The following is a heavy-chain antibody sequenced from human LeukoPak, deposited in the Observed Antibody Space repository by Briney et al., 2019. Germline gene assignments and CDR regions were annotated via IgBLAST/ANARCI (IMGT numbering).Heavy chain of an antibody. D-gene: IGHD3-22*01. CDR2: ISYDGSNK. Sequence: GGSLRLSCAASGFTFSSYAMHWVRQAPGKGLEWVAVISYDGSNKYYAGSVKGRLTISRDNSKNTLYLQMNSLRAEDTAVYYCARSEDYYDSSGSPGYWGQGTLVTVSS. CDR3: ARSEDYYDSSGSPGY. V-gene: IGHV3-30-3*01. J-gene: IGHJ4*02. CDR1: GFTFSSYA.